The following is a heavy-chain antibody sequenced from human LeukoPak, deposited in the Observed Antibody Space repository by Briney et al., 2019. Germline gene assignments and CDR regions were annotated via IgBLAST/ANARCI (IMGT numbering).Heavy chain of an antibody. CDR3: ARDPKYYDILTGYDYYYGMDV. CDR1: GGTFSSYA. J-gene: IGHJ6*02. V-gene: IGHV1-69*01. CDR2: IIPIFGTA. D-gene: IGHD3-9*01. Sequence: VASVKVSCKASGGTFSSYAISWVRQAPGQGLEWMGGIIPIFGTANYAQKFQGRVTITADESTSTAYMELSSLRSEDTAVYYCARDPKYYDILTGYDYYYGMDVWGQGTTVTVSS.